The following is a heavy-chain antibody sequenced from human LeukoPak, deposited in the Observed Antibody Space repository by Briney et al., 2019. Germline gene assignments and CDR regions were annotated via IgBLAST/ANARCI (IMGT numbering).Heavy chain of an antibody. V-gene: IGHV4-34*01. CDR2: INHSGST. D-gene: IGHD2-15*01. Sequence: PSETLSLTCAVYGGSFSGYYWSWIRQPPVKGLEWIGEINHSGSTNYNPSLKSRVTISVDTSKNQFSLKLSSVTAADTAVYYCARALGYCSGGSCYYDYWGQGTLVTVSS. CDR1: GGSFSGYY. CDR3: ARALGYCSGGSCYYDY. J-gene: IGHJ4*02.